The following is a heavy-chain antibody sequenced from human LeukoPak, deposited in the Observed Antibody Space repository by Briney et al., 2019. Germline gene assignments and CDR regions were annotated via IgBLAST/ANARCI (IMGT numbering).Heavy chain of an antibody. V-gene: IGHV3-13*04. Sequence: GGSLILSCAASGFTLSSHDTHWVRQATGKGLEWVSGIGIAGDTYYTGSVKGRFTISRENAKNSLYLQMNSLRAGDTAVYYCARVNPHLSAFDYWGQGTLVTVSS. CDR3: ARVNPHLSAFDY. J-gene: IGHJ4*02. CDR1: GFTLSSHD. CDR2: IGIAGDT. D-gene: IGHD3-16*02.